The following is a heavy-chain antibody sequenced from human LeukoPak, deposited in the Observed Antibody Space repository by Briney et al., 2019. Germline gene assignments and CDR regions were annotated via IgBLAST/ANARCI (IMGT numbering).Heavy chain of an antibody. V-gene: IGHV4-4*07. D-gene: IGHD3-3*01. Sequence: SSETLSLTCTVSGGSISGYYWSWIRQPAGKGLEWIGRIYTSGSTNYNPSLKSRVTMSVDTSKNQFSLKLSSVTAADTAVYYCAREPVTIFGVANYFDYWGQGTLVTVSS. CDR2: IYTSGST. CDR1: GGSISGYY. J-gene: IGHJ4*02. CDR3: AREPVTIFGVANYFDY.